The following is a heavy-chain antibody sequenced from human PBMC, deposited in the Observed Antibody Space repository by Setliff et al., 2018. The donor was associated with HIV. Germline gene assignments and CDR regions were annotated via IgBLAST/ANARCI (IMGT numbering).Heavy chain of an antibody. CDR1: GYTFSTNA. Sequence: ASVKVSCKAFGYTFSTNAIHWVRQAPGQRLEWMGYINAGDDNTRYSEKFQGRVTITRDTSANTDYMELSSLRSEDTAVYYCARGSCSGCSLSDYWGLGTLVTVSS. CDR2: INAGDDNT. CDR3: ARGSCSGCSLSDY. D-gene: IGHD2-15*01. J-gene: IGHJ4*02. V-gene: IGHV1-3*01.